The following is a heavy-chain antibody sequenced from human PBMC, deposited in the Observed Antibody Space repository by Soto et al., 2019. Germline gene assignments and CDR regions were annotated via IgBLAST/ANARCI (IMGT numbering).Heavy chain of an antibody. CDR3: ASNYDILTGYYVIGPLDP. Sequence: XXSLRHACAASGFTFSSYAMGWVPQAPGKGLEWMGWTSAYNGNTNYAQKLQGRVTMTTDTSTSTAYMELRSLRSDGTAVYYCASNYDILTGYYVIGPLDPWGQGTLVTVS. V-gene: IGHV1-18*01. D-gene: IGHD3-9*01. CDR2: TSAYNGNT. CDR1: GFTFSSYA. J-gene: IGHJ5*02.